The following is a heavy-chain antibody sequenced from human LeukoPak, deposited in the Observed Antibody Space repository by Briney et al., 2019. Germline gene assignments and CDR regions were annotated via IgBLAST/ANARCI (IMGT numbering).Heavy chain of an antibody. CDR2: ISTSGTT. J-gene: IGHJ5*02. CDR3: AREDGEQQLFDP. CDR1: GDSISSYF. Sequence: SETLSLTCTVSGDSISSYFWSWIRQPAGKGLEWIGRISTSGTTNYNPSLKSRLTMSLDTSKHQFSLNLTSVTAADTAVYYCAREDGEQQLFDPWGQGTLVTVSS. D-gene: IGHD6-13*01. V-gene: IGHV4-4*07.